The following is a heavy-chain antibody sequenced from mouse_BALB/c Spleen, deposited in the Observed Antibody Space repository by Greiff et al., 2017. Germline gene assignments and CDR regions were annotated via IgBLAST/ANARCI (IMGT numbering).Heavy chain of an antibody. CDR3: ARSITPYFDY. Sequence: VQLQQSGAELAKPGASVKMSCKASGYTFTSYWMHWVKQRPGQGLEWIGYINPSTGYTEYNQKFKDKATLTADKSSSTAYMQLSSLTSEDSAVYYCARSITPYFDYWGQGTTLTVSS. CDR1: GYTFTSYW. CDR2: INPSTGYT. D-gene: IGHD1-3*01. J-gene: IGHJ2*01. V-gene: IGHV1-7*01.